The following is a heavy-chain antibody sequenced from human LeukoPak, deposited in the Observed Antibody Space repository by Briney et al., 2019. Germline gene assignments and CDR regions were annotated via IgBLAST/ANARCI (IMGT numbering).Heavy chain of an antibody. J-gene: IGHJ3*02. CDR3: ARQITMIEEGAFDI. Sequence: SVKVSCKASGGTFSRYAISWVRQAPGQGLEWMGGIIPIIGTVNYAQKFQGRVTITADESTSTAYMELSSLRSEDTAVYYCARQITMIEEGAFDIWGQGTMVTVSS. V-gene: IGHV1-69*01. CDR1: GGTFSRYA. D-gene: IGHD3-22*01. CDR2: IIPIIGTV.